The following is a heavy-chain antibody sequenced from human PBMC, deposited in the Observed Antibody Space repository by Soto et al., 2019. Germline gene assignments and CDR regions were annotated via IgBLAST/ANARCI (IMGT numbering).Heavy chain of an antibody. J-gene: IGHJ3*02. CDR3: ARDGEYSSGWYLAFDI. D-gene: IGHD6-19*01. CDR2: ISAYNGNT. CDR1: GYTFTSYG. V-gene: IGHV1-18*01. Sequence: ASVKVSCKASGYTFTSYGISWVRQAPGQGLEWMGWISAYNGNTNYAQKLRGRVTMTTDTSTSTAYMELRSLRSDDTAVYYCARDGEYSSGWYLAFDIWGQGTMVTVSS.